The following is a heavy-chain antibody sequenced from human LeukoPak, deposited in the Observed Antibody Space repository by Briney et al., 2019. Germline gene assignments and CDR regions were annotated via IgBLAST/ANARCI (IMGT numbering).Heavy chain of an antibody. D-gene: IGHD4/OR15-4a*01. Sequence: GGSLRLSCAASGFTFSSYGMHWVRQAPGKGLEWVAVIWYDGSNKYYADSVKGRFTISRDNSKNTLYLQMNSLRAEDTAVYYCAREVYGATVHYYGMDVWGQGTTVTVSS. CDR1: GFTFSSYG. CDR2: IWYDGSNK. J-gene: IGHJ6*02. CDR3: AREVYGATVHYYGMDV. V-gene: IGHV3-33*08.